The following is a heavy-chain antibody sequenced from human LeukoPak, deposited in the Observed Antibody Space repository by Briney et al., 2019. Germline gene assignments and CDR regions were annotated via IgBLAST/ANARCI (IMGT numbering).Heavy chain of an antibody. D-gene: IGHD2-15*01. CDR2: ISGGGST. V-gene: IGHV3-23*01. CDR1: EFTFSGYG. Sequence: GGSLRLSCVASEFTFSGYGMSWVRQAPGEGLEWVSAISGGGSTYYADSVKGRFTISRDISKSTLYLQMSSLRAEDTAVYYCAVRTNYIVATDYWGQGTLVTVSS. CDR3: AVRTNYIVATDY. J-gene: IGHJ4*02.